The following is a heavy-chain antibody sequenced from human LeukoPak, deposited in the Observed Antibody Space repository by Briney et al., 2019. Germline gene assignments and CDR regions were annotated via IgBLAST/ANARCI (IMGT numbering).Heavy chain of an antibody. V-gene: IGHV3-30*02. CDR2: IRYDGSNK. Sequence: PGGSLRLSCAASGFTFSNYGMHWVRQAPGKGLEWVAFIRYDGSNKYYADSVKGRFTISRDNSKNTLYLQMNSLRAEDTAVYYCAKGVSRSSSTSCYDYWGQGTLVTVSS. D-gene: IGHD2-2*01. CDR1: GFTFSNYG. CDR3: AKGVSRSSSTSCYDY. J-gene: IGHJ4*02.